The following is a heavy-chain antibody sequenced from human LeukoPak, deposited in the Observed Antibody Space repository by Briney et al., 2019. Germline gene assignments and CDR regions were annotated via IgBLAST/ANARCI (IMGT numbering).Heavy chain of an antibody. CDR3: ARATIFGVVIGATNWFDP. V-gene: IGHV3-7*01. J-gene: IGHJ5*02. D-gene: IGHD3-3*01. CDR1: GFTFSSYW. CDR2: IKQDGSEK. Sequence: GGSLRLSCAASGFTFSSYWMSWVRQAPGKGLEWVANIKQDGSEKYYVDSVKGRFTISRDNAKNSLYLQMNSLRAEDTAVYYCARATIFGVVIGATNWFDPWGQGTLVTVSS.